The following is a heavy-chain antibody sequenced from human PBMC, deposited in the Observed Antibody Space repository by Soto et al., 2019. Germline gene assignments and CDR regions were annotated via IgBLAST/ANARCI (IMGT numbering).Heavy chain of an antibody. J-gene: IGHJ5*02. CDR3: ARDYGDYDTNWFDP. V-gene: IGHV4-59*01. Sequence: PSETLSLTCTVSGGSISSYYWSWIRQPPGKGLEWIGYIYYSGSTNYNPSLKSRVTISVDTSKNQFSLKLSSVTAADTAVYYCARDYGDYDTNWFDPWGQGTLVTVSS. D-gene: IGHD4-17*01. CDR1: GGSISSYY. CDR2: IYYSGST.